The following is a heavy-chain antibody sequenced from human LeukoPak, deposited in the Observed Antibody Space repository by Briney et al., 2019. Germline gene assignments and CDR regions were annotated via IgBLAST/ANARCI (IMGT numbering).Heavy chain of an antibody. Sequence: GGPLRLFCAPSGFNLTAFWMLCVRRTPEEARVLGANINRDSRVKNYVESVKGRFIISRDNAKKSLFLEHNSRRGDDTAVFYCARDSGSSAFDHWGQGSLVTVST. J-gene: IGHJ4*02. V-gene: IGHV3-7*01. CDR3: ARDSGSSAFDH. CDR1: GFNLTAFW. D-gene: IGHD1-14*01. CDR2: INRDSRVK.